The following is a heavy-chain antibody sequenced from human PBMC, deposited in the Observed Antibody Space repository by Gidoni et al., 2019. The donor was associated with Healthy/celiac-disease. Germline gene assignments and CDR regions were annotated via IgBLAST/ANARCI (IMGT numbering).Heavy chain of an antibody. CDR1: GFSFSGYA. V-gene: IGHV3-30-3*01. D-gene: IGHD3-10*01. CDR2: ISYDGSNK. CDR3: ARDFSGLFHFDY. J-gene: IGHJ4*02. Sequence: QVQLVESGGGVVQPGRSLRLSCAASGFSFSGYAMHWVRQAPGKGLEWVAVISYDGSNKYYADSVKGRFTISRDNSKNTLYLQMNSLRAEDTAVYYCARDFSGLFHFDYWGQGTLVTVSS.